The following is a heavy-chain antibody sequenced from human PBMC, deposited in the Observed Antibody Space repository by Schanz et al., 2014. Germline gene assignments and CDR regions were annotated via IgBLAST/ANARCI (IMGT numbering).Heavy chain of an antibody. D-gene: IGHD6-13*01. CDR2: IIPILDKT. CDR1: GGTFSSST. CDR3: ARDGEAAAGCDY. V-gene: IGHV1-69*08. Sequence: QVQLVQSGAEVKKPGSSVKVSCKASGGTFSSSTLTWVRQAPGQGLEWMGRIIPILDKTNYAQKFQGRVTMTADKSTSTVYMEVRSLISDDTAVYYCARDGEAAAGCDYWGQGTLVTVSS. J-gene: IGHJ4*02.